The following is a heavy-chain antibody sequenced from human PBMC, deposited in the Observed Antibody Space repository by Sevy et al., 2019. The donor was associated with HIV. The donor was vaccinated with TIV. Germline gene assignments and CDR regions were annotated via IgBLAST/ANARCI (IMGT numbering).Heavy chain of an antibody. CDR2: ISYDGNYK. Sequence: GGSLRLSCVASGFTFPIYSVLWVRQAPGKGLEWLTLISYDGNYKYYADSVKGRFTISRDNSNKILYLQMSSLRVEDTALYFCARVAVEYCTNDCYHRFDHWGLGTLVTVS. CDR1: GFTFPIYS. CDR3: ARVAVEYCTNDCYHRFDH. D-gene: IGHD2-8*01. J-gene: IGHJ4*02. V-gene: IGHV3-30*03.